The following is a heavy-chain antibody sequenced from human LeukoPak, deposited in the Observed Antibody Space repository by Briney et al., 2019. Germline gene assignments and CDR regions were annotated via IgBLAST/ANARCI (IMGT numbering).Heavy chain of an antibody. D-gene: IGHD6-13*01. Sequence: SETLSLTCTVSGYSISSGYYWGWIRQPPGKGLEWIGSIYHSGSTYNNPSLKSRVTISVDTPKNRFSLKLTSVTAADTAVFYCARHSARRTAAAPFDYWGQGTLVTVSS. CDR3: ARHSARRTAAAPFDY. CDR1: GYSISSGYY. V-gene: IGHV4-38-2*02. CDR2: IYHSGST. J-gene: IGHJ4*02.